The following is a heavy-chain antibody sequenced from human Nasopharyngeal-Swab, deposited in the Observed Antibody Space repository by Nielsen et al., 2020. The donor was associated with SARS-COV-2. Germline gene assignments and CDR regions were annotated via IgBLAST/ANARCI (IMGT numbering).Heavy chain of an antibody. D-gene: IGHD4-11*01. CDR3: ARWDYSNYDMDY. CDR1: GYTFSSYS. CDR2: ISSSSSYI. V-gene: IGHV3-21*01. Sequence: GGSLRLSCAASGYTFSSYSMTWVRQAPWKGLEWVSSISSSSSYIYYSDSVKGRFTISRDNAKNSLYLQMNSLRAEDTAVYYCARWDYSNYDMDYWGQGTLVTVSS. J-gene: IGHJ4*02.